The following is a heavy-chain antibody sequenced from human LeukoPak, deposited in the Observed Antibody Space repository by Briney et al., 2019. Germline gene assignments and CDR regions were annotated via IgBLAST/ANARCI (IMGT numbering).Heavy chain of an antibody. J-gene: IGHJ3*01. Sequence: PGGPLRLSCAASGFSFSTYGVTWVRQAPGKGLKWVAFISYDGIMKYFADSVKGRFTISRDNSKNTLYLQMDRLRPDDTAVYYCARVSAAAAHSYAFDVWGRGTLVTVSS. V-gene: IGHV3-30*01. D-gene: IGHD2-2*01. CDR2: ISYDGIMK. CDR1: GFSFSTYG. CDR3: ARVSAAAAHSYAFDV.